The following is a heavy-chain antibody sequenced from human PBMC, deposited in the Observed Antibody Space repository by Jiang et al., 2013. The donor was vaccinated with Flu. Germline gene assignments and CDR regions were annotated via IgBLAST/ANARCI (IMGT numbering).Heavy chain of an antibody. Sequence: GVVQPGGSLRLSCAASGFTFNTYGMHWVRQAPGKGPEWVAVISYDGINTYYADSVKGRFTISRDNSQNTLYLQMSSLRPEDTAVYYCAKVVGYYYYYYGMDVWGQGTTVTVSS. CDR3: AKVVGYYYYYYGMDV. CDR1: GFTFNTYG. CDR2: ISYDGINT. J-gene: IGHJ6*02. V-gene: IGHV3-30*18. D-gene: IGHD2-2*03.